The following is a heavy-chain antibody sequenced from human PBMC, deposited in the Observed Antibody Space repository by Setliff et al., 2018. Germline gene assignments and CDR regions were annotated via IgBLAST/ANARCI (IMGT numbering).Heavy chain of an antibody. Sequence: SETLSLTCAVSGGSISDNNWWSWVRQPPGKGLEWIGYIYYSGSTNYTPSLKSRVTLSVDTSRNHFSLKLNSVTAADTAVYYCARSGYYSIDAFDIWGQGTMVT. V-gene: IGHV4-4*02. CDR1: GGSISDNNW. D-gene: IGHD3-22*01. J-gene: IGHJ3*02. CDR2: IYYSGST. CDR3: ARSGYYSIDAFDI.